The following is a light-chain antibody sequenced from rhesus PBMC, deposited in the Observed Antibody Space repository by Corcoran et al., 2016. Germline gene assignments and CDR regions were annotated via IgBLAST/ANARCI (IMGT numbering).Light chain of an antibody. CDR2: KAS. CDR1: QGISSW. V-gene: IGKV1-22*01. CDR3: QQYSSRPWT. Sequence: DIQMTQSPSSLSASVGDTVTITCRASQGISSWLAWYQQNPGKAPKLLIYKASRLQSGVPSRFSGSGSGTDFTLTISSLQSEDFATYYCQQYSSRPWTFGQGTKVEIK. J-gene: IGKJ1*01.